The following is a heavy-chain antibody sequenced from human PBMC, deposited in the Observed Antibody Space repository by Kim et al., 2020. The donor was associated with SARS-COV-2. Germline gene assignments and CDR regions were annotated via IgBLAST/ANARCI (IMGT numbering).Heavy chain of an antibody. V-gene: IGHV1-46*01. D-gene: IGHD3-3*01. CDR3: ARDKIFGVVNSIDY. Sequence: QKFQGRVPMTRDTSTSTVSLELSSLRSEDTAVYYCARDKIFGVVNSIDYWGQGTLVTVSS. J-gene: IGHJ4*02.